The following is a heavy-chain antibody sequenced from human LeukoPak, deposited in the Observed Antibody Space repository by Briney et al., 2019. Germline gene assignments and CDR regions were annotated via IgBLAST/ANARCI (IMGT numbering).Heavy chain of an antibody. CDR3: ARVQNYYDSSGYYETPFDY. CDR2: INHSGST. J-gene: IGHJ4*02. V-gene: IGHV4-34*01. CDR1: GGSFSGYY. Sequence: SETLSLTRAVYGGSFSGYYWSWIRQPPGKGLEWIGEINHSGSTNYNPSLKSRVTTSVDTSKNQFSLKLSSVTAADTAVYYCARVQNYYDSSGYYETPFDYWGQGTLVTVSS. D-gene: IGHD3-22*01.